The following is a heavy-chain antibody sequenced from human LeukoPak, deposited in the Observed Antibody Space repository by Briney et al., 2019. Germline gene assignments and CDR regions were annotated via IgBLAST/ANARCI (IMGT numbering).Heavy chain of an antibody. Sequence: ASVKVSCKASGYTFIDQYIDWVRQAPGRGLEWMGWINPNSGTTKYADNFQGRITLTRDTSITTAFMELNSLRSDDTALYYCAGRGAGELFYGRYWGQGTLLTVSS. V-gene: IGHV1-2*02. CDR1: GYTFIDQY. CDR2: INPNSGTT. D-gene: IGHD4-17*01. CDR3: AGRGAGELFYGRY. J-gene: IGHJ4*02.